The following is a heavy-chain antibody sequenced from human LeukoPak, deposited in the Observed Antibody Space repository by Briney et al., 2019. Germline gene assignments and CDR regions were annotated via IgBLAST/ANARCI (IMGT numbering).Heavy chain of an antibody. V-gene: IGHV4-39*01. D-gene: IGHD5-18*01. CDR3: ARQYSYGSFDY. CDR2: IYYSGST. Sequence: SGTLCLSCAVSGGSISSSSYYWGWIRQPPGKGLEWIGSIYYSGSTYYNTSLMSRVTISVDPSKNQFSLKLSSVTAADTAVYYCARQYSYGSFDYWGQGTLVTVSS. J-gene: IGHJ4*02. CDR1: GGSISSSSYY.